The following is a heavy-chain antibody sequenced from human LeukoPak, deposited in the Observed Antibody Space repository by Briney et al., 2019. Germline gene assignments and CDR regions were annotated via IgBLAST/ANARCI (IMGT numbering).Heavy chain of an antibody. J-gene: IGHJ6*02. CDR1: GGSFSGYY. CDR3: ARMSYGLYYYYGMDV. Sequence: PSETLSLTCAVYGGSFSGYYWSWIRQPPGKGLEWIGEINHSGSTNYNPSLKSRVTISVDTSKNQFSLKLSSVTAADKAVYYCARMSYGLYYYYGMDVWGQGTTVTVSS. D-gene: IGHD5-18*01. CDR2: INHSGST. V-gene: IGHV4-34*01.